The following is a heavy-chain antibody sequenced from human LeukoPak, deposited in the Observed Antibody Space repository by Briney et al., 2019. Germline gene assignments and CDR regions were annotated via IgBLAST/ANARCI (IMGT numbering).Heavy chain of an antibody. CDR3: ARVRSGGYYHFDY. J-gene: IGHJ4*02. CDR1: EFTFSSYA. V-gene: IGHV3-23*01. D-gene: IGHD3-22*01. CDR2: IGTGGGT. Sequence: GGSLRLSCAASEFTFSSYAMSWVRQAPGRGLEWVSAIGTGGGTYYADSVKGRFTISRENFKSTLFLQMSSLRAEDTAVYFCARVRSGGYYHFDYWAREPWSPSPQ.